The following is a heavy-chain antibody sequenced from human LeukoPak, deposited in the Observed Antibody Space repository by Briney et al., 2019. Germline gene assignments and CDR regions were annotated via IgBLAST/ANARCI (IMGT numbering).Heavy chain of an antibody. CDR2: IKPDGRVI. V-gene: IGHV3-7*02. J-gene: IGHJ5*02. Sequence: GGSLRLSCAASGLTFSNYWMAWVRQAPGRGLEWVASIKPDGRVIYYGYSVKGRFNLSRDNTKNARHLQLNSLRAQHSTTYQYGKTGRDPRPWDQGNLGTVSS. D-gene: IGHD1-26*01. CDR3: GKTGRDPRP. CDR1: GLTFSNYW.